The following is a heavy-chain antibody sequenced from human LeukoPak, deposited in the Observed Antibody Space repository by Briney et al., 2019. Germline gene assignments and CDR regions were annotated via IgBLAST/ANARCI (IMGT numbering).Heavy chain of an antibody. Sequence: ASVKVSCKASGYTFTGYYMHWVRQAPGQGLEWMGWINPNSGGTDYAQKFQGRVTLTRDTSISTSYMELSRLRSDDTAVYYCARAGPGRAFLGTADYWGQGTLVTVSS. CDR1: GYTFTGYY. CDR3: ARAGPGRAFLGTADY. V-gene: IGHV1-2*02. D-gene: IGHD2-21*02. CDR2: INPNSGGT. J-gene: IGHJ4*02.